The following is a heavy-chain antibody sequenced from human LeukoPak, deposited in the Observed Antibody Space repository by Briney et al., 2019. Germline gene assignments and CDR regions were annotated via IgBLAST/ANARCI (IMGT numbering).Heavy chain of an antibody. CDR1: GFTFTKSA. CDR2: IVVGSGNT. J-gene: IGHJ3*02. D-gene: IGHD3-16*01. Sequence: SVKVSCKASGFTFTKSAVQWVRQARGQRLECIGWIVVGSGNTDYAQKFQERVTITRDMSTSTAYMELNSLTSEDTAIYYCAADPAGFGAFDIWGHGTIVTVSS. V-gene: IGHV1-58*01. CDR3: AADPAGFGAFDI.